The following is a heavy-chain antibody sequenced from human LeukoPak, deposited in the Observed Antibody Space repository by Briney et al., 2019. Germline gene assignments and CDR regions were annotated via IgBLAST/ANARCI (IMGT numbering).Heavy chain of an antibody. D-gene: IGHD2/OR15-2a*01. J-gene: IGHJ6*03. V-gene: IGHV3-64*01. CDR1: GFTFSTYS. CDR2: ISSNGDRT. CDR3: ATRRRLVLLHYYYMDV. Sequence: GGSLRLSCAASGFTFSTYSMHWVRQAPGRGLEYVSAISSNGDRTYYANSVKGRFTISRDNSKNTLFLQMGSLRAEDMAMYYCATRRRLVLLHYYYMDVWGKGTTVTVSS.